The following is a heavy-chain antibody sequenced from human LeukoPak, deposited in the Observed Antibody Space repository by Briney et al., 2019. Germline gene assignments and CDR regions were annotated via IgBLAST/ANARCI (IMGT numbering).Heavy chain of an antibody. Sequence: SETLSLTCTVSGGSISSGSYYWSWIRQPAGKGLEWIGRIYTSGSTNYNPSLKSRVTISVDTSKNQFSLKLSSVTAADTAVHYCARHGDYYGSGSRYWGQGTLVTVSS. J-gene: IGHJ4*02. CDR1: GGSISSGSYY. D-gene: IGHD3-10*01. V-gene: IGHV4-61*02. CDR3: ARHGDYYGSGSRY. CDR2: IYTSGST.